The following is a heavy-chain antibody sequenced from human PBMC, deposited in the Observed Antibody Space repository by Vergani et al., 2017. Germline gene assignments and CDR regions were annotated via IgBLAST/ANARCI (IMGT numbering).Heavy chain of an antibody. Sequence: QVQLVQSGAEVKKPGASVKVSCKASGYTFTSYDINWVRQATGQGLEWMGWMNPNSGNTGYAQKFQGRVTMTRNTSISTAYMELSSLRSEDTAVDYCARGPRAGVVIMAWEDYYYMDVWGKGTTVTVSS. J-gene: IGHJ6*03. CDR1: GYTFTSYD. CDR3: ARGPRAGVVIMAWEDYYYMDV. V-gene: IGHV1-8*02. CDR2: MNPNSGNT. D-gene: IGHD3-3*01.